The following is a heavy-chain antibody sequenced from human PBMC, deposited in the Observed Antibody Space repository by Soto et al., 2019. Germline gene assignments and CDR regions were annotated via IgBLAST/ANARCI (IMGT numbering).Heavy chain of an antibody. CDR2: TRNKANSYTT. J-gene: IGHJ3*02. D-gene: IGHD2-21*02. CDR3: ARVGVVVTAFDI. Sequence: PGGSLRLSCAASGFTFSDHYMDWVRQAPGKGLEWVGRTRNKANSYTTEYAASVKGRFTISRDDSKNSLYLQMNSLKTEDTAVYYCARVGVVVTAFDIWGQGTMITVSS. CDR1: GFTFSDHY. V-gene: IGHV3-72*01.